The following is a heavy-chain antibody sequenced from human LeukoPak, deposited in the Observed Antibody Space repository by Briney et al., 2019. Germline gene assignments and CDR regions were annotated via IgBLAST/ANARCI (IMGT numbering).Heavy chain of an antibody. D-gene: IGHD3-22*01. Sequence: ASVKVSCKASGYTFSSSDIHWVRQATGQGLEWLGWMNPNSGNTGYAQKFQGRVTITRNTSISTAYMQLSSLRSEDTAMYYCAKDLSPYDSSGPGDYWGQGTLVTVSS. CDR2: MNPNSGNT. CDR3: AKDLSPYDSSGPGDY. CDR1: GYTFSSSD. J-gene: IGHJ4*02. V-gene: IGHV1-8*01.